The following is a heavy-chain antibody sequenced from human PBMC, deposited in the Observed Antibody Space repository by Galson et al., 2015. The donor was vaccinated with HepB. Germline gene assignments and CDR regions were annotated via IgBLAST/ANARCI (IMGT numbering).Heavy chain of an antibody. V-gene: IGHV1-69*01. Sequence: CKASGGTFSSYAISWVRQAPGQGLEWMGGIIPIFGTANYAQKFQGRVTITADESTSTAYMELSSLRSEDTAVYYCARGPYYYDSSGPRLGYFDYWGQGTLVTVSS. CDR2: IIPIFGTA. CDR1: GGTFSSYA. J-gene: IGHJ4*02. CDR3: ARGPYYYDSSGPRLGYFDY. D-gene: IGHD3-22*01.